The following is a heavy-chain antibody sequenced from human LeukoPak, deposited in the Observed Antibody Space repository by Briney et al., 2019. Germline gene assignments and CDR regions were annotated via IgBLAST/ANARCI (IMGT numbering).Heavy chain of an antibody. CDR1: GFTFSAYA. CDR3: ARASSGYPHYYFDY. CDR2: IYSSGST. D-gene: IGHD3-22*01. Sequence: GGSLRLSCAASGFTFSAYAMTWVRQAPGKGLEWVSIIYSSGSTYYADSVKGRFTISRDSSKNTLYLQMNSLRAEDTAVYYCARASSGYPHYYFDYWGQGTLVTVSS. V-gene: IGHV3-53*01. J-gene: IGHJ4*02.